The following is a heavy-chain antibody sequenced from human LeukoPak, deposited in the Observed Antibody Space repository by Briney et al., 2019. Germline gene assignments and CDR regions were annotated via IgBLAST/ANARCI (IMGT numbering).Heavy chain of an antibody. J-gene: IGHJ5*02. D-gene: IGHD5-18*01. Sequence: GRSLRLSCADSGFTLEDYAMLWVRQAPGKGLEWVSGISWNSGSIGYADSVKGRFTISRDNAKNSLYLQMNSLRAEDTALYYCAKDIDSYGLNWFDPWGQGTLVTVSS. V-gene: IGHV3-9*01. CDR1: GFTLEDYA. CDR3: AKDIDSYGLNWFDP. CDR2: ISWNSGSI.